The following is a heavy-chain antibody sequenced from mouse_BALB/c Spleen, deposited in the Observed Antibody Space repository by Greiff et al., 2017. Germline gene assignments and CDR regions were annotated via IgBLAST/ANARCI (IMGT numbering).Heavy chain of an antibody. CDR3: ARGEGNYYAMDY. J-gene: IGHJ4*01. V-gene: IGHV5-4*02. CDR2: ISDGGSHT. CDR1: GFTFSDYY. Sequence: EVKLVESGGGLVKPGGSLKLSCAASGFTFSDYYMYWVRQTPEKRLEWVATISDGGSHTYYPDSVKGRFTISRDNAKNNLYLQMSSLKSEDTAMYYCARGEGNYYAMDYWGQGTSVTVSS. D-gene: IGHD2-1*01.